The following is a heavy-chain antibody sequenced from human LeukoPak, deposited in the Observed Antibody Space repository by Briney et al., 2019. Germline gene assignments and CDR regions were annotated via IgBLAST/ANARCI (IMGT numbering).Heavy chain of an antibody. CDR2: IWYDGSNK. D-gene: IGHD6-19*01. J-gene: IGHJ4*02. CDR3: ARDPRVAVAGLFDY. CDR1: GFTFNSYG. V-gene: IGHV3-33*01. Sequence: PGGSLRLSCAASGFTFNSYGMHWVRQAPGKGLEWVAVIWYDGSNKHYAASVQGRFTISRDSSKSTLYLQMNSLRAEDTAVYYCARDPRVAVAGLFDYWGQGTLVTVSS.